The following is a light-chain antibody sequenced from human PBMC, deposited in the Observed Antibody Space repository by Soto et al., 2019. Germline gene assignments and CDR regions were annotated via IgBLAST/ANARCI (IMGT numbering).Light chain of an antibody. J-gene: IGKJ4*02. CDR1: QSISSW. CDR2: DAS. Sequence: IQMTNSPSTLSSSVEDRVTITCRASQSISSWLAWYQQKPGKPPKLMIYDASSLESGVPSRFSGSGSGTEFTLTINSLQPDDFASDYCQQYHIQSGTFCEGTKV. CDR3: QQYHIQSGT. V-gene: IGKV1-5*01.